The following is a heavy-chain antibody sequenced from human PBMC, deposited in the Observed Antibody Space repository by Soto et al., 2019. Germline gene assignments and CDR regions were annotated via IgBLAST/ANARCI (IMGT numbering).Heavy chain of an antibody. D-gene: IGHD2-2*01. CDR1: GDSVSSNSAA. CDR2: TYYRSKWYN. V-gene: IGHV6-1*01. Sequence: PSQTLSLTCAISGDSVSSNSAAWNWIRQSPSRGLEWLGRTYYRSKWYNDYAVSVKSRITINPDTSKNQFSLQLNSVTPEDTAVYYCARGRYIVVVPATNYYYHGMDVWGQGTTVTVSS. CDR3: ARGRYIVVVPATNYYYHGMDV. J-gene: IGHJ6*02.